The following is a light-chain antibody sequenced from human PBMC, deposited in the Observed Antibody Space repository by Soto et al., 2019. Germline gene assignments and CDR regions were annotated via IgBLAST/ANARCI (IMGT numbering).Light chain of an antibody. CDR1: QDISNH. CDR2: DAS. CDR3: QKHDGVPL. J-gene: IGKJ3*01. Sequence: DIQLTQSPSSLSASVGDRVTITCPESQDISNHLNWYQQKPGKAPNILIYDASDLETGVPSRFSGGGSGTFFSFTINSLQPEDIATYYCQKHDGVPLFGPGTKVEIK. V-gene: IGKV1-33*01.